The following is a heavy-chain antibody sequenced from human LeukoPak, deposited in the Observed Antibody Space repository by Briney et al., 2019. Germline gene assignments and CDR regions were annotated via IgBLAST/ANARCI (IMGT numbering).Heavy chain of an antibody. J-gene: IGHJ4*02. Sequence: GGSLRLSCAASGFTFSSYWMSWVRQAPGKGLEWVANIKQDGSEKYYVDSVKGRFTISRDNAKNSLYLQMNSLRAEDTAVYYCTTDIVVWSGYDFQTWGQGTLVTVST. CDR2: IKQDGSEK. V-gene: IGHV3-7*03. D-gene: IGHD5-12*01. CDR1: GFTFSSYW. CDR3: TTDIVVWSGYDFQT.